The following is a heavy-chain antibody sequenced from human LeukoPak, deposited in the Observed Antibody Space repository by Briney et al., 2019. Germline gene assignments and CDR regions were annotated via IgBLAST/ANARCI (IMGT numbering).Heavy chain of an antibody. CDR2: ISSSGTTI. V-gene: IGHV3-48*03. J-gene: IGHJ4*02. Sequence: PGGSLRLSCAASGFTFSSHEMNWVRQAPGKGLEWVSYISSSGTTIYYADSVKGRFTISRDNAKNSLYLQMNSLRAEDTAVYYCARDQRYCSGGSCYPNTDYWGQGTLVTVSS. CDR1: GFTFSSHE. CDR3: ARDQRYCSGGSCYPNTDY. D-gene: IGHD2-15*01.